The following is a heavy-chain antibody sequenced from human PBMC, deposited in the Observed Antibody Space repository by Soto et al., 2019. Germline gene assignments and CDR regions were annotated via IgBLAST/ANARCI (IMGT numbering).Heavy chain of an antibody. CDR2: ISSSGSTI. Sequence: QVQLVESGGGLVKPGGSLRLSCAASGFTFSDYYMSWIRQAPGKGLVWVSYISSSGSTIYYADSVKGLFTISRDNAKNSLYLQMNSLRAEDTAVYYCARDQDRRFYYYYGMDVWGQGTTVTVSS. CDR1: GFTFSDYY. D-gene: IGHD4-17*01. V-gene: IGHV3-11*01. CDR3: ARDQDRRFYYYYGMDV. J-gene: IGHJ6*02.